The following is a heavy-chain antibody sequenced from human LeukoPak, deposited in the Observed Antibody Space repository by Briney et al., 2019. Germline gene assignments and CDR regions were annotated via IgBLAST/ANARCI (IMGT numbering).Heavy chain of an antibody. Sequence: GGSLRLSCAASGFTVSSNYMSWVRQAPGKGLEWVSVIYSGGSTYYADSVKGRFTISRDNSKNTLYLQMNSLRAEDTAVYYCAKDRGYSGYQDAFDIWGQGTMVTVSS. CDR1: GFTVSSNY. D-gene: IGHD5-12*01. V-gene: IGHV3-66*01. CDR3: AKDRGYSGYQDAFDI. J-gene: IGHJ3*02. CDR2: IYSGGST.